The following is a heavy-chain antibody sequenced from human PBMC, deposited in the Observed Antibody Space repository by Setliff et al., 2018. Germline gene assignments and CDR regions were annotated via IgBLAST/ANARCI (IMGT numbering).Heavy chain of an antibody. V-gene: IGHV3-74*01. CDR1: GFTFSSSA. J-gene: IGHJ4*02. D-gene: IGHD2-2*01. CDR3: VRGYCSSSSCYGTMGY. CDR2: INSDGSTT. Sequence: RLSCAASGFTFSSSAMAWVRQAPGKGLVWVSRINSDGSTTNYADSVKGRFTISRDNAKNTLYLQMNSLRAEDTAVYYCVRGYCSSSSCYGTMGYWGQGTLVTVSS.